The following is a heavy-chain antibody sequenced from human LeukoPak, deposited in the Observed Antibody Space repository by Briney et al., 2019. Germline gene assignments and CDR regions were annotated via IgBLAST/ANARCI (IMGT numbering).Heavy chain of an antibody. CDR1: GGSVSSGSYY. D-gene: IGHD3-10*01. V-gene: IGHV4-61*01. Sequence: NPSETLSLTCTVSGGSVSSGSYYWSWIRQPPGKGLEWIGYIYYSGSTNYNPSLKSRVTISVDTSKNQFSLKLSSVTAADTAVYYCASYYYASGSLNWFDPWGQGTLVTVSS. CDR3: ASYYYASGSLNWFDP. J-gene: IGHJ5*02. CDR2: IYYSGST.